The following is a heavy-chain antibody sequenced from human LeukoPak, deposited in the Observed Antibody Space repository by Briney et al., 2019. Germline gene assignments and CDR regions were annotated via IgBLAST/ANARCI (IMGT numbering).Heavy chain of an antibody. CDR3: ASLDCSSTSCMGDFDY. CDR2: INHSGST. Sequence: SETLSLTCAVYGGSFSGYYWSWIRQPPGKGLEWIREINHSGSTNYNPSLKSRVTISVDTSKNQFSLKLSSVTAADTAVYYCASLDCSSTSCMGDFDYWGQGTLVTVSS. D-gene: IGHD2-2*01. J-gene: IGHJ4*02. CDR1: GGSFSGYY. V-gene: IGHV4-34*01.